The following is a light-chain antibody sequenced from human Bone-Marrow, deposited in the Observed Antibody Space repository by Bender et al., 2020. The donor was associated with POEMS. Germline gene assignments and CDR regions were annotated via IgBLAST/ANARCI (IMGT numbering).Light chain of an antibody. V-gene: IGLV1-44*01. Sequence: QSVLTQPPSASGTPGQRVTISCSGSSSNIGGNTVNWYQQLPGTAPKLLIYGNTNRPSGVPDRFSGSKSGTSASLAITGLHVEDEADYYCQSYDSSLSAWVFGGGTKVTVL. CDR1: SSNIGGNT. CDR2: GNT. J-gene: IGLJ3*02. CDR3: QSYDSSLSAWV.